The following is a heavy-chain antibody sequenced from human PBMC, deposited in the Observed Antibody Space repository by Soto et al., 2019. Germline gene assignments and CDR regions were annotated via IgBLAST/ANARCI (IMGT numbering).Heavy chain of an antibody. CDR1: GVTFSGYA. Sequence: GGSLRLSCAASGVTFSGYAMPWVRQAPGKGLEWVSAISGGGDSIYYADSVNGRFTISRDQSKNTLYLQMHSLRAEYTAVYFCAKESANGADRYYFDYWGQGTLVTVSS. CDR2: ISGGGDSI. CDR3: AKESANGADRYYFDY. V-gene: IGHV3-23*01. D-gene: IGHD2-8*01. J-gene: IGHJ4*02.